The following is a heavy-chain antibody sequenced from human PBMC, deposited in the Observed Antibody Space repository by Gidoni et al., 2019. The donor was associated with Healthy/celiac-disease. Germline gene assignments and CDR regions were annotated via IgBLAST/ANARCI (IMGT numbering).Heavy chain of an antibody. D-gene: IGHD3-10*01. CDR2: IYAGDSDT. CDR1: AYNFTTYW. Sequence: EVQLVQSGAEVKQPGESLKISCNGSAYNFTTYWIGWVRQMPGKGLEWMGIIYAGDSDTRYSPSFQGQVTISADKSISTAYLHWGSLKASDTAMYYCAGASGSPPHAMDVWGQGTTVTVSS. J-gene: IGHJ6*02. V-gene: IGHV5-51*01. CDR3: AGASGSPPHAMDV.